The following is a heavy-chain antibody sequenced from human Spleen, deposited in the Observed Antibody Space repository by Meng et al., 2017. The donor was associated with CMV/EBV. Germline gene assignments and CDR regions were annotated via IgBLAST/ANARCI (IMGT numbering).Heavy chain of an antibody. J-gene: IGHJ4*01. Sequence: SETLSLTCTVSGGSTSSGHYYWSWIRQPPGKGLEWIGYFYNNGGINRNPSLKSRISISVDKSKNQFSLKLSSVTAADTAVYYCAGNYEYYFDYWGHGTLVTVSS. D-gene: IGHD1-7*01. CDR2: FYNNGGI. CDR3: AGNYEYYFDY. CDR1: GGSTSSGHYY. V-gene: IGHV4-61*01.